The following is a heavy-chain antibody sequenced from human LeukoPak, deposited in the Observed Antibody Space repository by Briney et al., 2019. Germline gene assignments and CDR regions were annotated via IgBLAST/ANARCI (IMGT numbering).Heavy chain of an antibody. CDR2: IYHSGST. D-gene: IGHD5-12*01. Sequence: PSETLSLTCAVSGYSISSGYYWGWIRQPPGKGLEWTGSIYHSGSTYYNPSLKSRVTISVDTSKNQFSLKLSSVTAADTAVYYCARGRLVATIPFDYWGQGTLVTVPS. J-gene: IGHJ4*02. CDR3: ARGRLVATIPFDY. CDR1: GYSISSGYY. V-gene: IGHV4-38-2*01.